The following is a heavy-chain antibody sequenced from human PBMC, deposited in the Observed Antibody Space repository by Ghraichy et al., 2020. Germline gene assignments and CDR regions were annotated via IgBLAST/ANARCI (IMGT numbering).Heavy chain of an antibody. J-gene: IGHJ5*02. CDR3: ARATSMTTYTWFDP. V-gene: IGHV1-2*02. CDR1: GYTFTAYY. D-gene: IGHD4-17*01. Sequence: ASVKVSCKASGYTFTAYYMHWVRQAPGQGLEWMGWINPNSGVTNYAQKFQGRVTMTRDTSISTAYMELNRLRSDDTAIYFCARATSMTTYTWFDPWGQGTLVTVSS. CDR2: INPNSGVT.